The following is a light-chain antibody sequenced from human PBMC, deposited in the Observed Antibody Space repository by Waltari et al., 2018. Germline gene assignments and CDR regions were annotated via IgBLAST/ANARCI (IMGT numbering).Light chain of an antibody. Sequence: QSALTQPASVAGSPGQSITISCTGTSSDVGGYNYVSWYQQFPGKAPKLLIYEVINRPPGISNRFSGSKSGNTASLAISGLQAEDEADYYCSSYTSSSTLVFGGGTKLTVL. CDR3: SSYTSSSTLV. CDR2: EVI. V-gene: IGLV2-14*01. J-gene: IGLJ2*01. CDR1: SSDVGGYNY.